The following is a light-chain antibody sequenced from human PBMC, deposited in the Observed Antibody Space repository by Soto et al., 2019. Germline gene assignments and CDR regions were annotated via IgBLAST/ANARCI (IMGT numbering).Light chain of an antibody. J-gene: IGKJ1*01. CDR3: QQYSSYTPRS. V-gene: IGKV1-5*03. CDR1: QSISIW. CDR2: KAS. Sequence: DLQMTQSPSTLSASVGDRVTITCRASQSISIWLAWYQQKPGKAPKILIYKASSFESGGPSRFSGSGSGTEFTPTISSLQPDDFATYDYQQYSSYTPRSFGQGTKVEIK.